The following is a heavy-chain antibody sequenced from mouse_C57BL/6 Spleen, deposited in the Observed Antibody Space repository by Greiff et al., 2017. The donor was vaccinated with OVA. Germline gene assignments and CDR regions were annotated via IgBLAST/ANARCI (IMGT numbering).Heavy chain of an antibody. D-gene: IGHD2-13*01. Sequence: EVQGVESGGGLVQPKGSLKLSCAASGFSFNTYAMNWVRQAPGKGLEWVARIRSKSNNYATYYADSVKDRFTISRDDSESMLYLQMNNLKTEDTAMYYCVRHDYDYAMDYWGQGTSVTVSS. CDR1: GFSFNTYA. CDR2: IRSKSNNYAT. CDR3: VRHDYDYAMDY. V-gene: IGHV10-1*01. J-gene: IGHJ4*01.